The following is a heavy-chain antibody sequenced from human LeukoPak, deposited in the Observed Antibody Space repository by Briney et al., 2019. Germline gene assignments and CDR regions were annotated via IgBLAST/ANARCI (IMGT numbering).Heavy chain of an antibody. V-gene: IGHV4-59*01. CDR2: IYHSGST. CDR3: ARGGAARLHFQN. D-gene: IGHD6-6*01. Sequence: SETLSLTCTVSGGSISTYYWNWIRQPPGKGLEWLGYIYHSGSTNYNPSLQSRVTISVDTSKNQFSLNLNSVTAADTAVYYCARGGAARLHFQNWGQGTLVTVSS. J-gene: IGHJ1*01. CDR1: GGSISTYY.